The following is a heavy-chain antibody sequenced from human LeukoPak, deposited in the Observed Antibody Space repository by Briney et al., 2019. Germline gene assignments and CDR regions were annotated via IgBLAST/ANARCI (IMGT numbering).Heavy chain of an antibody. Sequence: GGSLRLSCAASGFTFSSYWMNWVRQAPGKGLEWVASISLDGSKRYYVGSVKGRFTISRDNAKKSLYLRMNSLRAEDTAVYYCARDTELSSSFAFDIWGQGTLVTVSS. CDR2: ISLDGSKR. J-gene: IGHJ3*02. CDR3: ARDTELSSSFAFDI. D-gene: IGHD6-13*01. CDR1: GFTFSSYW. V-gene: IGHV3-7*01.